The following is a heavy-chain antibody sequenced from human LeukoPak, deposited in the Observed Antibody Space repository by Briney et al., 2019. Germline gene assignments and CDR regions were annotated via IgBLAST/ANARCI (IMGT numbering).Heavy chain of an antibody. Sequence: GGSLRLSCTGSGFTFGDYAMSWVRQAPGKGLEWVGFIRSNTYGGTTEYAASVKGRFTISRDDSKSIGYLQMNSLKTEDTAVYYCTRARGYSYGPADYYFDYWGQGTLVTVSS. J-gene: IGHJ4*02. CDR2: IRSNTYGGTT. D-gene: IGHD5-18*01. CDR1: GFTFGDYA. CDR3: TRARGYSYGPADYYFDY. V-gene: IGHV3-49*04.